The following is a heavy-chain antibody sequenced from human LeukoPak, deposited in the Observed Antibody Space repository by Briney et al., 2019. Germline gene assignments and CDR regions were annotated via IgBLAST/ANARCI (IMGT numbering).Heavy chain of an antibody. Sequence: GGSLRLSCAASGFTFSSYSMNWVRQAPGKGLEWVSSISSSSYIYYADSVKGRFTISRDNAKNSLYLQMNSLRAEDTAVYYCASNYDILTGLDYWGQGTLVTVSS. CDR1: GFTFSSYS. CDR3: ASNYDILTGLDY. J-gene: IGHJ4*02. D-gene: IGHD3-9*01. CDR2: ISSSSYI. V-gene: IGHV3-21*01.